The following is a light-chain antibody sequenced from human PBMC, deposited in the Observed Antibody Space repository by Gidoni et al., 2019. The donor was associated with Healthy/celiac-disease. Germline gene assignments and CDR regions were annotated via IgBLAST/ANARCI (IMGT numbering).Light chain of an antibody. Sequence: DIQMTQSPSSLSASVGDRVTITCRASQSISSYLNWYQQKPGKAPKLLIYAASSLQSGVPSRFSGSGSGTDFTLTISILQPEDFATYYCQQSYSTVLTFGGGTKVEIK. J-gene: IGKJ4*01. CDR1: QSISSY. V-gene: IGKV1-39*01. CDR3: QQSYSTVLT. CDR2: AAS.